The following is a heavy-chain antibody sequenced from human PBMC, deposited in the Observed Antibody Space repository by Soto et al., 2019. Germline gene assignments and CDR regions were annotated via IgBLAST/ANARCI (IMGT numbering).Heavy chain of an antibody. V-gene: IGHV3-7*01. D-gene: IGHD4-17*01. J-gene: IGHJ4*02. Sequence: EVQLVESGGGLVQPGGALRLSCAASGFSFKSYWMSWVRQAPGKGLEWVANIREDGSEKNYVDSVKGRFTISRDNAKNSLFLQMNSLRAEDTGVYYCARDYGAVNRYFDNWGQGTLVTVSS. CDR3: ARDYGAVNRYFDN. CDR2: IREDGSEK. CDR1: GFSFKSYW.